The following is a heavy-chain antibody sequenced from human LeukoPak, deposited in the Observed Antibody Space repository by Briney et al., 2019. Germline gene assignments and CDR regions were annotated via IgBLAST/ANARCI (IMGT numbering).Heavy chain of an antibody. V-gene: IGHV4-34*01. Sequence: PSETLSLTCAVYGGSFSGYYWSWIRQPPGKGLEWIGEINHSGSTNYNPSLKSRVTISVDTSKNQFSLKLSSVTAADTAVYYCARSGRIAAAGTVYYYMDVWGKGTTVTVSS. CDR2: INHSGST. CDR1: GGSFSGYY. J-gene: IGHJ6*03. D-gene: IGHD6-13*01. CDR3: ARSGRIAAAGTVYYYMDV.